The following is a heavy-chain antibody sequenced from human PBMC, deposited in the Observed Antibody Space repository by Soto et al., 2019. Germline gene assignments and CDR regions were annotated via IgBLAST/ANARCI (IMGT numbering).Heavy chain of an antibody. CDR1: GFIVNGKKY. Sequence: DVQVVESGGGLIQPGGSLRLSCVASGFIVNGKKYLTWVRQAPGKGLEWLSAVYSADGTFYADTVKGRFTVSLDNVKNTVYLQMNSLRSEDTRVYYCATWRIREHAFDVWGPGTRVTVSA. J-gene: IGHJ3*01. V-gene: IGHV3-53*01. D-gene: IGHD1-1*01. CDR3: ATWRIREHAFDV. CDR2: VYSADGT.